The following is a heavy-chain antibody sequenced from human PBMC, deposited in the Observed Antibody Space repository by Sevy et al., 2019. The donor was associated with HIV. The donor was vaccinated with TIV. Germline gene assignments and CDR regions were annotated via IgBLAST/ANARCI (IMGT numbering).Heavy chain of an antibody. CDR1: GGTFSSYA. D-gene: IGHD3-22*01. J-gene: IGHJ3*02. Sequence: ASVKVSCKASGGTFSSYAISWVRQAPGQGLEWMGGIIPIFDTANYAQKFQGRVTITADKSTSTAYMELSSLRSEDTAVYYCARGAPDYYDSSGYYYGAFDIWGQGTMVTVSS. CDR2: IIPIFDTA. V-gene: IGHV1-69*06. CDR3: ARGAPDYYDSSGYYYGAFDI.